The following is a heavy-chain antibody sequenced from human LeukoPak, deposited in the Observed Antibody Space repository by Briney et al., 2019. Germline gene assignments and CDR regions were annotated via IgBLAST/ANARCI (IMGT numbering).Heavy chain of an antibody. Sequence: SETLSLTCTVSGGSISSSSYSWGWIRQPPGKGLEWIGSIYYSGSTYYNPSLKSRVTISVDTSKNQFSLKLSSVTAADTAVYYCARWEEDFAMIVVVDAFDIWGQGTMVTVSS. J-gene: IGHJ3*02. CDR1: GGSISSSSYS. D-gene: IGHD3-22*01. CDR3: ARWEEDFAMIVVVDAFDI. CDR2: IYYSGST. V-gene: IGHV4-39*01.